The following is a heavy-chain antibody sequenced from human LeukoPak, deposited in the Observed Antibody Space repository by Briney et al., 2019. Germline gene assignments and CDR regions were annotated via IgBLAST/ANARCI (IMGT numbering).Heavy chain of an antibody. Sequence: GGSLRLSCAASGFTFDDYAMHWVRQAPGKGLEWVSGISWNSGSIGYADSVKGRFTISRDNAKNSLYLQMNSLRAEDTAVYYCARDGEYGDLRYWGQGTLVTVSS. D-gene: IGHD4-17*01. CDR1: GFTFDDYA. CDR3: ARDGEYGDLRY. CDR2: ISWNSGSI. V-gene: IGHV3-9*01. J-gene: IGHJ4*02.